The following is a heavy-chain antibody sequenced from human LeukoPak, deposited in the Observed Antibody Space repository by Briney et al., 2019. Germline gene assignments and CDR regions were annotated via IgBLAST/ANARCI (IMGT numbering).Heavy chain of an antibody. CDR2: ISGSGGST. J-gene: IGHJ4*02. V-gene: IGHV3-23*01. D-gene: IGHD6-19*01. Sequence: PGGSLRLSCTASGFTFSTYGMSWVRQAPGKGLEWVSVISGSGGSTYHADSVKGRFTISRDNSKNTLYLQMNSLRAEDTAVYYCARDSIAGLKQWPGGYWGQGTLVTVSS. CDR1: GFTFSTYG. CDR3: ARDSIAGLKQWPGGY.